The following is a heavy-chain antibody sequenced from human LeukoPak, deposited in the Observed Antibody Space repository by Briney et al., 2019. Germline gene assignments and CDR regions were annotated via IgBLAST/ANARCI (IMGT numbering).Heavy chain of an antibody. CDR3: ARASRSRGEWLFDY. J-gene: IGHJ4*02. V-gene: IGHV7-4-1*02. Sequence: ASVKVSCKASGYTFTSYAMNWVRQAPGQGLEWMGWINTNTGNPTYVQGFTGRFVFSLDTSVSTAYLQISSLKAEDTAVYYCARASRSRGEWLFDYWGQGTLVTVSS. CDR1: GYTFTSYA. CDR2: INTNTGNP. D-gene: IGHD3-3*01.